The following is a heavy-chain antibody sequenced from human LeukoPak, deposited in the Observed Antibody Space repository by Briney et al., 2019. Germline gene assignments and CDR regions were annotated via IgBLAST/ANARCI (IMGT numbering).Heavy chain of an antibody. D-gene: IGHD5-18*01. CDR3: ARGDTAMDPIDY. Sequence: PGGSLRLSCAASGFTFSSYGMHWVRQAPGKGQEWVAFIRYDGSNKYYADSVKGRFTISRDNSKNTLYLQMNSLRAEDTAVYYCARGDTAMDPIDYWGQGTLVTVSS. J-gene: IGHJ4*02. CDR2: IRYDGSNK. V-gene: IGHV3-30*02. CDR1: GFTFSSYG.